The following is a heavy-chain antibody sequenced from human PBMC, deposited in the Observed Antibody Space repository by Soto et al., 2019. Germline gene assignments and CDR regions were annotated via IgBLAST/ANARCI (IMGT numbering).Heavy chain of an antibody. J-gene: IGHJ5*02. CDR3: ARGGTRELRSRHNWFDP. V-gene: IGHV3-74*03. CDR1: GFTFSTYW. CDR2: INSDGSST. D-gene: IGHD1-7*01. Sequence: EVQLVESGGGLVQPGGSLRLSCAASGFTFSTYWMHWVRQAPGKGLVWVSRINSDGSSTTYADSVEGRFTISRDNAKNTLYLPMNSLRAEDTAVYYCARGGTRELRSRHNWFDPWGQGILVTVSS.